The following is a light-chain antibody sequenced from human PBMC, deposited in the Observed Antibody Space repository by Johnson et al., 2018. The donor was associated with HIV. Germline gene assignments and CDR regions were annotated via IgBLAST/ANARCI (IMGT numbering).Light chain of an antibody. Sequence: QSVLTQPPSVSAAPGQKVTISCSGSSSNIGNNYVSWYQQLPGTAPKLLIYDNDKRPSGIPDRFSASKSGTSATLGITGLQTGDEADYYCGTWDNSRGFYVFVTGTKVT. CDR2: DND. CDR1: SSNIGNNY. CDR3: GTWDNSRGFYV. J-gene: IGLJ1*01. V-gene: IGLV1-51*01.